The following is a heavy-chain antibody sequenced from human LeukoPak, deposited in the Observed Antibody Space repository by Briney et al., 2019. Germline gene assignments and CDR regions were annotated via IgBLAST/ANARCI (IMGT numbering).Heavy chain of an antibody. CDR3: ARAPYDILTGYSLNWFDP. V-gene: IGHV1-3*01. Sequence: ASVKVSCKASGYTFTTYAMHWVRQAPGQRLEWMGWINGDNGNTKYSQKFQGRVTITRDTSAHTVYMELRSLSSADTAVYFCARAPYDILTGYSLNWFDPWGQGTLVTVPS. CDR1: GYTFTTYA. CDR2: INGDNGNT. J-gene: IGHJ5*02. D-gene: IGHD3-9*01.